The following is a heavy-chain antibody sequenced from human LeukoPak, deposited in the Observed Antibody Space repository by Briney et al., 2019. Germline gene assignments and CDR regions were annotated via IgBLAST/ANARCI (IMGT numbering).Heavy chain of an antibody. CDR1: GGTFSSYA. Sequence: SVKVSCKASGGTFSSYAISWVRQAPGQGLEWMGGIIPIFGTANYAQKFQGRVTITADKSTSTAYMELSSLRSEDTAVYYCARIVPKAPYYFDYWGQGTLVTVSS. V-gene: IGHV1-69*06. CDR3: ARIVPKAPYYFDY. J-gene: IGHJ4*02. D-gene: IGHD2-2*01. CDR2: IIPIFGTA.